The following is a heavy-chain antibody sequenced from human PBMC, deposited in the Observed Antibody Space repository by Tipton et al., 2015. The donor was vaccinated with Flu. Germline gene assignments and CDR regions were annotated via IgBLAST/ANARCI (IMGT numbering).Heavy chain of an antibody. CDR3: ARHVDRSWMLEF. D-gene: IGHD3-10*01. Sequence: GLVKPSETLSLTCSVSGGSINSSYWSWIRQSPGKGLEWIGNIQYSGHTNYNLSLKSRVTIAVDTSKNQFSLQLSSVAAADTAVYYCARHVDRSWMLEFWGQGTLVTVSS. J-gene: IGHJ4*02. CDR1: GGSINSSY. CDR2: IQYSGHT. V-gene: IGHV4-59*01.